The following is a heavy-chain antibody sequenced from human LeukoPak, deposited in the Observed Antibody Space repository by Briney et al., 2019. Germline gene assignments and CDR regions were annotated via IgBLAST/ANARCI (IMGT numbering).Heavy chain of an antibody. D-gene: IGHD3-16*01. CDR1: GGSISSSSYY. CDR3: ARVWGDAFDI. CDR2: IYYSGST. Sequence: SETLSLTCTVSGGSISSSSYYWGWIRQAPGKGLEWIGSIYYSGSTNYNPSLKSRVTISVDTSKNQFSLKLSSVTAADTAVYYCARVWGDAFDIWGQGTMVTVSS. J-gene: IGHJ3*02. V-gene: IGHV4-39*07.